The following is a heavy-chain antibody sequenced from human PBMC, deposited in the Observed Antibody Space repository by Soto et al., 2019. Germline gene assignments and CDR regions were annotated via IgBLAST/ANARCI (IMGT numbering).Heavy chain of an antibody. CDR1: GGSISSSSYY. D-gene: IGHD1-26*01. V-gene: IGHV4-39*02. Sequence: QLQLQESGPGLVKPSETLSLTCTVSGGSISSSSYYWGWIRQPPGKGLEWIGSIYYSGSTYYNPSLKSRVTISVDTSKNHFSLKLSSVTAADTAVYYCVTQEVGGSYVYTFDPWGQGTLVTVSS. CDR3: VTQEVGGSYVYTFDP. CDR2: IYYSGST. J-gene: IGHJ5*02.